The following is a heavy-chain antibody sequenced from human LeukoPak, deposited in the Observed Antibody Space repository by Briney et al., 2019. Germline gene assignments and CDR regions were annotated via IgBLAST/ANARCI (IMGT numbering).Heavy chain of an antibody. CDR1: GFTFSSYW. Sequence: GGSLRLSCAASGFTFSSYWMSWVRQAPGKGLEWVANIKQDGSEKYYVDSVKGRFTISRDNAKNSLYLQMNSLRAEDTAVYYCARLKGYYGSGQNRGDAFDIWGQGTMVTVSS. J-gene: IGHJ3*02. CDR3: ARLKGYYGSGQNRGDAFDI. V-gene: IGHV3-7*01. CDR2: IKQDGSEK. D-gene: IGHD3-10*01.